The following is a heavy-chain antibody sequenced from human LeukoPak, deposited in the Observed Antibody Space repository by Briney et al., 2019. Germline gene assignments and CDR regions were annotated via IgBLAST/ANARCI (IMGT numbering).Heavy chain of an antibody. D-gene: IGHD3-10*01. CDR3: ARGLLWFGEFLSWFDP. Sequence: PSETLSLTCAVYGGSFSGYYWSWIRQPPGKGLEWIGEINHSGSTNYNPSLKSRVTISVDTSKNQFSLKLSSVTAADTAVYYCARGLLWFGEFLSWFDPWGQGTLVTVSS. CDR2: INHSGST. CDR1: GGSFSGYY. V-gene: IGHV4-34*01. J-gene: IGHJ5*02.